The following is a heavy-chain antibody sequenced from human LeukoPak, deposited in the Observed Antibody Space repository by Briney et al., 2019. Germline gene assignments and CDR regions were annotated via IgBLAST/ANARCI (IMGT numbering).Heavy chain of an antibody. CDR3: ARALPDGYNPTTSCFGY. CDR1: GGTFSSYA. J-gene: IGHJ4*02. D-gene: IGHD5-24*01. CDR2: IIPIFGTA. V-gene: IGHV1-69*13. Sequence: SVKVSCKASGGTFSSYAISWVRQAPGQGLEWMGGIIPIFGTANYAQKFQGRVTITADESTSTAYMELSSLRSEDTAVYYCARALPDGYNPTTSCFGYWGQGTLVTVSS.